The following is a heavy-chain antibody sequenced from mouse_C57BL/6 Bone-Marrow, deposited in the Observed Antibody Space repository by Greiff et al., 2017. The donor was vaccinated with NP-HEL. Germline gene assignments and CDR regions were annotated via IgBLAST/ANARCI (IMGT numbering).Heavy chain of an antibody. CDR1: GYTFTDYY. D-gene: IGHD2-4*01. J-gene: IGHJ4*01. CDR2: INPNNGGT. V-gene: IGHV1-26*01. Sequence: EVQLQQSGPELVKPGASVKISCKASGYTFTDYYVNWVKQSHGKSLEWIGDINPNNGGTSYNQKFKGKATLTVDKSSSTAYMELRSLTSEDSAVYYCARATYYDYDGAMDYWSQGTSVTVSS. CDR3: ARATYYDYDGAMDY.